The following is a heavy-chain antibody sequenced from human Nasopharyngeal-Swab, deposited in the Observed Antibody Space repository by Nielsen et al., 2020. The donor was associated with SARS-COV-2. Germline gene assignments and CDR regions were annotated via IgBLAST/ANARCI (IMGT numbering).Heavy chain of an antibody. CDR1: GFTFRNYA. J-gene: IGHJ4*02. Sequence: GESLKISCAASGFTFRNYAMHWVRQAPDKGPEWVAVLWSDDWTTYYADSVKGRFTISRDNSKNTLYLGMNSVTAEDTAMYYCARGSYGDKSDFDSWGQGTLVTVSS. CDR3: ARGSYGDKSDFDS. V-gene: IGHV3-33*01. CDR2: LWSDDWTT. D-gene: IGHD4-23*01.